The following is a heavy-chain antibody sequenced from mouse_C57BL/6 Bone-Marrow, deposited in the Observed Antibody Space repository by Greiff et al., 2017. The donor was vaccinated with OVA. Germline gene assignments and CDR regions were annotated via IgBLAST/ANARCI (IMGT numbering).Heavy chain of an antibody. D-gene: IGHD1-1*01. CDR2: ISSGGSYP. J-gene: IGHJ1*03. CDR3: ARQTVYYDGGSYEWYFDV. CDR1: GFTFSSYG. V-gene: IGHV5-6*01. Sequence: EVKLMESGGDLVKPGGSLKLSCAASGFTFSSYGMSWVRQTPDKRLEWVATISSGGSYPYYPDRVTGRFTLSSDNATHTLYLQMSRLKAEDTAMYYCARQTVYYDGGSYEWYFDVWGTGTTVTVSS.